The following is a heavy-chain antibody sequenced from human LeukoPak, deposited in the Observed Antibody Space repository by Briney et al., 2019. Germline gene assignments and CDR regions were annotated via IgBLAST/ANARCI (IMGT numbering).Heavy chain of an antibody. CDR1: GGSISSSSYY. CDR2: IYYSGST. Sequence: PSETLSLTCTVSGGSISSSSYYWGWIRQPPGKGLEWIGSIYYSGSTYYNPSLKSRVTISVDTSKNQFSLKLSSVTAADTVVYYCARPLIAAVDAFDIWGQGTMVTVSS. D-gene: IGHD6-13*01. CDR3: ARPLIAAVDAFDI. V-gene: IGHV4-39*01. J-gene: IGHJ3*02.